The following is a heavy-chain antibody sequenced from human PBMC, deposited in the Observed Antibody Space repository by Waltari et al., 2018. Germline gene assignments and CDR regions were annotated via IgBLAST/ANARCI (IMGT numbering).Heavy chain of an antibody. CDR3: AKDFGSHSSGYYYGMDV. J-gene: IGHJ6*02. Sequence: EVQLVESGGGLVQPGRSLRLSCAASGITLDDYAIHWVRQAPGKGLEWVSGISWNSGSIGYADSVKGRFTISRDNAKNSLYLQMNSLRAEDTALYYCAKDFGSHSSGYYYGMDVWGQGTTVTVSS. CDR2: ISWNSGSI. D-gene: IGHD3-22*01. V-gene: IGHV3-9*01. CDR1: GITLDDYA.